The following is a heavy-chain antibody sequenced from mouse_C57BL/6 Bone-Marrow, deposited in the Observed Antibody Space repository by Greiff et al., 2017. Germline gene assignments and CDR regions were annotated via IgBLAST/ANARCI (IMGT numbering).Heavy chain of an antibody. CDR2: ISNLAYSI. J-gene: IGHJ4*01. D-gene: IGHD2-2*01. V-gene: IGHV5-15*01. CDR1: GFTFSDYG. Sequence: EVQRVESGGGLVQPGGSLKLSCAASGFTFSDYGMAWVRQAPRKGPGWVAFISNLAYSIYYADTVTGRFTIARENAKNTLYLEMSSLMYEDTAMYYCARKGLWLHSYAMDYWGQGTSVTVSS. CDR3: ARKGLWLHSYAMDY.